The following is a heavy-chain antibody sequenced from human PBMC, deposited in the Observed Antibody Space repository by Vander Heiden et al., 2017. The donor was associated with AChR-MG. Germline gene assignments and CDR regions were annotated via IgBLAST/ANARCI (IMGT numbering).Heavy chain of an antibody. J-gene: IGHJ1*01. Sequence: QVQLVESGGGAVQPAGSLRLSRAASGFTVSSYGMHWVGQAPGKGLEWVAFIRYDGSNKYYADSVKGRFTISRDNSKNTLYLQMNSLRAEDTAVYYCAKDLVGWLGDFQHWGQGTLVTVSS. CDR1: GFTVSSYG. D-gene: IGHD3-10*01. V-gene: IGHV3-30*02. CDR3: AKDLVGWLGDFQH. CDR2: IRYDGSNK.